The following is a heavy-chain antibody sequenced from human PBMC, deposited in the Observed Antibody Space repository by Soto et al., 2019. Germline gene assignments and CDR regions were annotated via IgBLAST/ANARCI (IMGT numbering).Heavy chain of an antibody. CDR2: INRSGGT. J-gene: IGHJ6*02. Sequence: SQTPSLTSAVQGGSLSGHYWPRILQATGKGLAWIGEINRSGGTNYNSSLKSRVTISLDTSKNQFSLILLSVTAADTAMYYCARDRQDYDLWSGYENEGPYGMDVWGQGTTVTV. CDR1: GGSLSGHY. V-gene: IGHV4-34*01. CDR3: ARDRQDYDLWSGYENEGPYGMDV. D-gene: IGHD3-3*01.